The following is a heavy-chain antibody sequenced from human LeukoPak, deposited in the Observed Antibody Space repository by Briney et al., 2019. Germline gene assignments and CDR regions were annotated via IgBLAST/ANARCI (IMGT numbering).Heavy chain of an antibody. J-gene: IGHJ4*02. V-gene: IGHV3-30*18. CDR2: ISYDGSSK. CDR1: KFTFSTYD. CDR3: AKGPDSSGYYSLDY. Sequence: AGSLRLSCAASKFTFSTYDMHWVRQAPGKGLEWVAVISYDGSSKYYADSVKGRFTISRDNSKNTLYVQMNSLRTEDTAIYYCAKGPDSSGYYSLDYWGQGTLVTVSS. D-gene: IGHD3-22*01.